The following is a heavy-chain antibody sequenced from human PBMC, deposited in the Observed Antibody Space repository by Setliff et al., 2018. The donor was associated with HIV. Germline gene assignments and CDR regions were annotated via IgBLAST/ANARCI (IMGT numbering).Heavy chain of an antibody. Sequence: GASVKVSCKASGYSFTTYGISWVRQAPGQGLEWMGWISAKNGNTNYAQNLQGRVTMTSDTSTSTVYMELSSLTSEDTAVYYCARDRSSGWSFYYGMDVWGQGTTVTVSS. CDR3: ARDRSSGWSFYYGMDV. J-gene: IGHJ6*02. V-gene: IGHV1-18*01. CDR2: ISAKNGNT. CDR1: GYSFTTYG. D-gene: IGHD6-19*01.